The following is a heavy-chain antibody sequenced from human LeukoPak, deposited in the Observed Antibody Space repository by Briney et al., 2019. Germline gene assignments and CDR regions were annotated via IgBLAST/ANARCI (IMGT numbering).Heavy chain of an antibody. D-gene: IGHD3-22*01. V-gene: IGHV4-34*01. CDR2: INHSGST. CDR1: GGSISNYY. J-gene: IGHJ4*02. Sequence: PSETLSLTCAVSGGSISNYYWSWIRQAPGKGLEWIGEINHSGSTNYNPSLKSRVTISVDTSKNQFSLKLSSVTAADTAVYYCASISYYDSSGYQGYWGRGTLVTVSS. CDR3: ASISYYDSSGYQGY.